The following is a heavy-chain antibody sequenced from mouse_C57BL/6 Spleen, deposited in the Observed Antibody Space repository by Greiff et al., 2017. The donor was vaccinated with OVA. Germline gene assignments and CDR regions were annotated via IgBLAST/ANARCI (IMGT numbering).Heavy chain of an antibody. CDR2: IDPSDSYT. CDR1: GYTFTSYW. CDR3: ARRADSSGFAY. D-gene: IGHD3-2*02. V-gene: IGHV1-69*01. J-gene: IGHJ3*01. Sequence: QVQLKQPGAELVMPGASVKLSCKASGYTFTSYWMHWVKQRPGQGLEWIGEIDPSDSYTNYNQKFKGKSTLTVDKSSSTAYMQLSSLTSEDSAVYYCARRADSSGFAYWGQGTLVTVSA.